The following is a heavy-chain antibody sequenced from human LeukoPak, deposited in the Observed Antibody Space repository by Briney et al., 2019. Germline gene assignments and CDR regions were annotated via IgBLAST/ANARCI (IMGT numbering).Heavy chain of an antibody. D-gene: IGHD3-9*01. CDR3: ARQNYDSMTGPNWFDP. V-gene: IGHV5-51*01. Sequence: GESLKISCKGSGYTFTSHWIGWVRPMSGKGLEWIGIILPGDSDTRYSPSFQGQVTISVDKSISTAYLQWSSLRASDTAIYYCARQNYDSMTGPNWFDPWGQGTLVTVSS. CDR1: GYTFTSHW. CDR2: ILPGDSDT. J-gene: IGHJ5*02.